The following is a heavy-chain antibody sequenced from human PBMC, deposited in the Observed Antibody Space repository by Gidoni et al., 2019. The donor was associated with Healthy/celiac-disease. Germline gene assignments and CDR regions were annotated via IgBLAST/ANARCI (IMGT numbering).Heavy chain of an antibody. CDR2: INPNSGGT. Sequence: QVQLVQSGAEVKKPGASVKVSCTASGYTFTGYYMHWVRQAPGQGLEWMGGINPNSGGTNYAQKFQGRVTMTRDTSISTAYMELSRLRSDDTAVYYCARDLSIAVAGTPYFQHWGQGTLVTVSS. CDR3: ARDLSIAVAGTPYFQH. D-gene: IGHD6-19*01. J-gene: IGHJ1*01. CDR1: GYTFTGYY. V-gene: IGHV1-2*02.